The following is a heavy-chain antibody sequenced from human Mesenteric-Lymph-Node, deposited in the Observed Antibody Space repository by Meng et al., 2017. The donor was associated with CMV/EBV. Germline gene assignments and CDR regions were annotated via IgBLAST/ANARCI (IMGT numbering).Heavy chain of an antibody. V-gene: IGHV3-7*01. CDR3: ARAELGPGPLDS. D-gene: IGHD7-27*01. Sequence: GESLKISCAASGFTFSRYWMSWVRQAPGKGLEWVANIKQDGSEKYYVDSVKGRFTISRDNAKNSLYLQMNSLRAEDTAVYFCARAELGPGPLDSWGQGTLVTVSS. J-gene: IGHJ4*02. CDR1: GFTFSRYW. CDR2: IKQDGSEK.